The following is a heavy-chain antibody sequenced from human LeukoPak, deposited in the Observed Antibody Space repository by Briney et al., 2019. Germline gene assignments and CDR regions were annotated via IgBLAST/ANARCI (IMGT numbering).Heavy chain of an antibody. D-gene: IGHD5-18*01. CDR3: ARRGYSYGYYFDY. CDR1: GVSFSGYY. J-gene: IGHJ4*02. Sequence: PSETLSLTCAVYGVSFSGYYWSWIRQPPGKGLEWIGEINHSGSTNYNPSLKSRVTISVDTSKNQFSLKLSSVTAADTAVYYCARRGYSYGYYFDYWGQGTLVTVSS. CDR2: INHSGST. V-gene: IGHV4-34*01.